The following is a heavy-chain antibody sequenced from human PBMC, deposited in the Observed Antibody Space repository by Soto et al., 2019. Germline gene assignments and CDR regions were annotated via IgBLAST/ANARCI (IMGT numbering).Heavy chain of an antibody. CDR2: MSYDGNNQ. V-gene: IGHV3-30*18. J-gene: IGHJ4*01. CDR1: GFAFNSYP. CDR3: AKALGELSPESFDY. Sequence: QVQLVESGGGVVQLGRPRGPPCEAFGFAFNSYPMHWVRQAPGKGLGWVAIMSYDGNNQYYADSVKGRFTISRNNFKNTLYLQMNSLRAEDTAMYYCAKALGELSPESFDYWGQGILVTVSS. D-gene: IGHD3-16*02.